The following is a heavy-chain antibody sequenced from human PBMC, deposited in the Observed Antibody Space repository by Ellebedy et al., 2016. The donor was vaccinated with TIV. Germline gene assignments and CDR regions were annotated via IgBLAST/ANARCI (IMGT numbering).Heavy chain of an antibody. CDR2: ISPNSGAT. J-gene: IGHJ3*02. V-gene: IGHV1-2*04. D-gene: IGHD1-26*01. CDR3: ARDPGGTYPNDAFDI. Sequence: ASVKVSCXASGYTFTGYYIHWVRQAPGQGLEWMGWISPNSGATTYAQKFQGWVTLTRDTSISTAYMEVHRLTSDDTAVYYCARDPGGTYPNDAFDIWGQGTLVTVS. CDR1: GYTFTGYY.